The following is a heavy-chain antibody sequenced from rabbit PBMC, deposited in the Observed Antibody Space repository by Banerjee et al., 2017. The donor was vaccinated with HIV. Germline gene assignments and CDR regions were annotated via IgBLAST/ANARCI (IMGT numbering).Heavy chain of an antibody. CDR2: INTSSGNT. J-gene: IGHJ4*01. V-gene: IGHV1S45*01. CDR3: ARDGYAGHGYPNL. D-gene: IGHD4-2*01. CDR1: AFSFSNKYV. Sequence: QEQLEESGGDLVKPEGSLTLTCTASAFSFSNKYVMCWVRQAPGKGLEWIACINTSSGNTVYASWVNGRFTISSDNAQNTVDLQMNSLTAADTATYFCARDGYAGHGYPNLWGQGTWSPS.